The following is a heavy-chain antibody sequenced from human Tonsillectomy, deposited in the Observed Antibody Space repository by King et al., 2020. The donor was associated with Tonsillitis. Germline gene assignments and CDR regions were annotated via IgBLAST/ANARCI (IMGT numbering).Heavy chain of an antibody. CDR3: ARGAVYYYTASGLDC. J-gene: IGHJ4*02. D-gene: IGHD3-22*01. Sequence: VQLVESGGGVVQPGRSLRLSCAASGFTFSSYAMHWVRQAPGKGLEWVAVIAYDGSNKYYADSVKGRFTISRDNSKNTLYLQMNSLRAEDTAVYYCARGAVYYYTASGLDCWGQGTLVTVSS. CDR1: GFTFSSYA. V-gene: IGHV3-30-3*01. CDR2: IAYDGSNK.